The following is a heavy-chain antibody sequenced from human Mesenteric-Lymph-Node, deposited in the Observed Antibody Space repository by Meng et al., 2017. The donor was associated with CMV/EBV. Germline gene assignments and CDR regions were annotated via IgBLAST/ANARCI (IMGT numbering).Heavy chain of an antibody. CDR2: IIPILGIA. V-gene: IGHV1-69*10. J-gene: IGHJ6*02. CDR3: ARAYYSSSRDYYYYGLDV. CDR1: GGTFSSYA. Sequence: SVKVSCKASGGTFSSYAISWVRQAPGQGLEWMGGIIPILGIANYAQKFQGRVTITTDESTRTAYMELSSLRSEDTAMYYCARAYYSSSRDYYYYGLDVWGQGTMVTVSS. D-gene: IGHD2-2*01.